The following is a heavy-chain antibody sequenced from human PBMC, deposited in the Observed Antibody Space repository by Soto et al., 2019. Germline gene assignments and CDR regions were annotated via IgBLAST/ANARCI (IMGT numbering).Heavy chain of an antibody. D-gene: IGHD3-22*01. V-gene: IGHV3-11*01. Sequence: LRLSCAASGFTFSDYYMSWIRQAPGKGLEWVSYISSSGSTIYYADSVKGRFTISRDNAKNSLYLQMNSLRDEDTAVYYCATEPMQYYYDSSGYPADWGQGTLVTVSS. CDR3: ATEPMQYYYDSSGYPAD. CDR2: ISSSGSTI. J-gene: IGHJ4*02. CDR1: GFTFSDYY.